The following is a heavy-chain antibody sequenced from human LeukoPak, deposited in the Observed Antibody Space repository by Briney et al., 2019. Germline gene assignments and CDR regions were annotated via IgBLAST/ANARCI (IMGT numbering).Heavy chain of an antibody. V-gene: IGHV1-69*13. CDR2: IIPIFGTA. J-gene: IGHJ3*02. Sequence: GASVKVSCKASGGTVSSYAISWVRQAPGQGLEWMGGIIPIFGTANYAQKFQGRVTITADESTSTAYMELSSLRSEDTAVYYCARAASSGWYIFYAFDIWGQGTMVTVSS. CDR3: ARAASSGWYIFYAFDI. D-gene: IGHD6-19*01. CDR1: GGTVSSYA.